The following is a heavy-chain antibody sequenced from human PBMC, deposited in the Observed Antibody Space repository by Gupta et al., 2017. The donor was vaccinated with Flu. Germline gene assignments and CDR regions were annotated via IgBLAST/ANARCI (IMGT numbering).Heavy chain of an antibody. J-gene: IGHJ2*01. CDR3: ARVRPESWYFDL. CDR2: IGTAGDT. CDR1: GFTFSSYD. V-gene: IGHV3-13*04. Sequence: EVQLVESGGGLVQPGGSLRLSCAASGFTFSSYDMHWVRQATGKGLEWVSAIGTAGDTYYPGSVKGRFTISRENAKNSLYLQMNSLRAGDTAVYYCARVRPESWYFDLWGRGTLVTVSS.